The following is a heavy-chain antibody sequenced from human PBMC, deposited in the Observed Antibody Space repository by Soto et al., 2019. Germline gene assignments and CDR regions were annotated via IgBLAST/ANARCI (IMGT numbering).Heavy chain of an antibody. CDR2: ISYDGSNK. J-gene: IGHJ4*02. Sequence: QVQLVESGGGVVQPGRSLRLSCAASGFTFSNYAMHWVRHAPGKGLEWVAVISYDGSNKYYADSVKGRFTISRDNSKNTLYLQMNSLRAEDTAVYYCARRPLTYYFDYWGQGTLVTVSS. D-gene: IGHD6-6*01. CDR3: ARRPLTYYFDY. V-gene: IGHV3-30-3*01. CDR1: GFTFSNYA.